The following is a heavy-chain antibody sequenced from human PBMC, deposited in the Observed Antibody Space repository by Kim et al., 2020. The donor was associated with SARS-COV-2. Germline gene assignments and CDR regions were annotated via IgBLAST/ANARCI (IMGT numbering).Heavy chain of an antibody. D-gene: IGHD1-26*01. CDR2: ITFNSEDI. Sequence: GGSLRLSCEVSGFSFDDYAMHWVRQPPGKGLEWVSGITFNSEDIAYVDSVKGRFTISRDNAKDYLFLQMNRLTTEDTGFYFCVKDVGGKYYWGPGTLVSVTS. V-gene: IGHV3-9*01. J-gene: IGHJ4*02. CDR1: GFSFDDYA. CDR3: VKDVGGKYY.